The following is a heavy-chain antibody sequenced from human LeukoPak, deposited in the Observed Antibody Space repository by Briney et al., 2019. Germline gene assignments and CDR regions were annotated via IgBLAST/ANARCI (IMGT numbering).Heavy chain of an antibody. J-gene: IGHJ6*03. D-gene: IGHD6-19*01. Sequence: ASVKISCKVSGYTFTDYYMHWVQQAPGKGLEWMGLVDPEDGETIYAEKFQGRVTITADTSTDTAYMELSSLRSEDTAVYYCARSLGGGWYGYYYYMDVGGKGPTVPVS. V-gene: IGHV1-69-2*01. CDR1: GYTFTDYY. CDR2: VDPEDGET. CDR3: ARSLGGGWYGYYYYMDV.